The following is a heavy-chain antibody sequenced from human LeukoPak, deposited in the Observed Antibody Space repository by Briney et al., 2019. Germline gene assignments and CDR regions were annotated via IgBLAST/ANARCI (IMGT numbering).Heavy chain of an antibody. Sequence: PGGSLRLSCAASGFTFSSNAMSWVRQAPGKGLGWVSAISGSGGSTYYADSVKGRFTTSRDNSKNTLYLQMNSLRAEDTAVYYCAKFWSTVTNYYFDYWGQGTLVTVSS. CDR1: GFTFSSNA. CDR3: AKFWSTVTNYYFDY. D-gene: IGHD4-17*01. V-gene: IGHV3-23*01. CDR2: ISGSGGST. J-gene: IGHJ4*02.